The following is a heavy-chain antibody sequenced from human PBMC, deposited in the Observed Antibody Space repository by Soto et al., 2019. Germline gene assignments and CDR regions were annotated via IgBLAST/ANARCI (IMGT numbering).Heavy chain of an antibody. V-gene: IGHV3-30-3*01. CDR1: GFTFSNYA. CDR2: VSYDGSKQ. CDR3: ARERVDYYDNSGYDNLDD. Sequence: QVQLVESGGGVVQPGRSLRVSCAASGFTFSNYAMHWVRQAPGKGLEWVAVVSYDGSKQFYADSVEGRFTISRDSSKRTLYLHMDNLRDEDTAVYYGARERVDYYDNSGYDNLDDWGQGTLVTVSS. D-gene: IGHD3-22*01. J-gene: IGHJ4*02.